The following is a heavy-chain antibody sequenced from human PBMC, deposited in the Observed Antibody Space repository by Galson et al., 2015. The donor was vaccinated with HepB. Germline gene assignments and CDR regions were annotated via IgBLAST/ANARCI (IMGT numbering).Heavy chain of an antibody. CDR1: GLTFSSYG. Sequence: SLTLPCAASGLTFSSYGMHWVRQAPGKGLEWVAIIWSDGSNKYYGDSVKGRFTISRDNSKNTVYLQMNSLRADDTAVYYCAKGGERYCSSTSCYKATAPFEYWGQGTLVTVSS. D-gene: IGHD2-2*02. CDR2: IWSDGSNK. V-gene: IGHV3-33*06. CDR3: AKGGERYCSSTSCYKATAPFEY. J-gene: IGHJ4*02.